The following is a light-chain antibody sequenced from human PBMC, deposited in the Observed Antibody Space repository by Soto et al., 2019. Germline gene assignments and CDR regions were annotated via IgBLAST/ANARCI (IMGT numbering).Light chain of an antibody. CDR2: WAS. Sequence: DIVMTQSPDSLAVSLGERATIDCRSSQSLLYGGNDRDYLAWYQHKPGQPPKLLMYWASTRESGVPDRFSGSGSGTDFTLTISSLQAEDVAVYYCQQYYTAQLTFGPGTKVDIK. J-gene: IGKJ3*01. V-gene: IGKV4-1*01. CDR3: QQYYTAQLT. CDR1: QSLLYGGNDRDY.